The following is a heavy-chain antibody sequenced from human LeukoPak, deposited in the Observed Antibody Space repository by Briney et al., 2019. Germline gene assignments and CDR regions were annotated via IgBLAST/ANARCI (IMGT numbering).Heavy chain of an antibody. CDR3: ARGITMREIPFDY. V-gene: IGHV3-66*01. CDR2: IYSGGST. D-gene: IGHD3-22*01. J-gene: IGHJ4*02. Sequence: GGSLRLSCAASGFTVSSNYMSWVRQAPGKGLEWVSVIYSGGSTYYADSVKGRFTISRDNSKNTLYPQMNSLRAEDTAVYYCARGITMREIPFDYWGQGTLVTVSS. CDR1: GFTVSSNY.